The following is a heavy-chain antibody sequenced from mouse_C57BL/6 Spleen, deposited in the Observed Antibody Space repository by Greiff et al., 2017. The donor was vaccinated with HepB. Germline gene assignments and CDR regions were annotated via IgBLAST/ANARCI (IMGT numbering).Heavy chain of an antibody. V-gene: IGHV7-1*01. CDR2: SRNKANDYTT. Sequence: EVMLVESGGGLVQSGRSLRLSCATSGFTFSDFYMEWVRQAPGKGLEWIAASRNKANDYTTEYSASVKGRFIVSRDTSQSIIYLQMNALRAEDTAIYYCARDYYGSSYWYFDVWGTGTTVTVSS. J-gene: IGHJ1*03. D-gene: IGHD1-1*01. CDR3: ARDYYGSSYWYFDV. CDR1: GFTFSDFY.